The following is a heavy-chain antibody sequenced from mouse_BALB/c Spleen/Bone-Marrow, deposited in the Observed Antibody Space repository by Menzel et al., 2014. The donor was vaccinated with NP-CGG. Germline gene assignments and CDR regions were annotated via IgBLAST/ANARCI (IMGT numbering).Heavy chain of an antibody. J-gene: IGHJ4*01. CDR3: ARARSGNYYAMDY. Sequence: VNVVESGPGLVAPSQSLSITCTVSGFSLTSYGVHWVRQPPGKGLEWLGVIWAGGSTNYNSALMSRLSISKDNSKSQVFLKMNSLQTDDTAMYYCARARSGNYYAMDYWGQGTSVTVSS. CDR2: IWAGGST. CDR1: GFSLTSYG. D-gene: IGHD2-1*01. V-gene: IGHV2-9*02.